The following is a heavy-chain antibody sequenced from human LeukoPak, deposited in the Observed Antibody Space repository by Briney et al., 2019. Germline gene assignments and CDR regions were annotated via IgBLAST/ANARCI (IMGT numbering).Heavy chain of an antibody. J-gene: IGHJ2*01. D-gene: IGHD6-13*01. Sequence: GGSLRLSCAASGFTFSSYAMHWVRQAPAKGLEWVAVISYDGSNKYYADSVKGRFTISRDNSKNTLYLQMNSLRAEDTAVYYCERAPSSSWYEGHFDLWGRGTLVTVSS. CDR3: ERAPSSSWYEGHFDL. CDR1: GFTFSSYA. V-gene: IGHV3-30-3*01. CDR2: ISYDGSNK.